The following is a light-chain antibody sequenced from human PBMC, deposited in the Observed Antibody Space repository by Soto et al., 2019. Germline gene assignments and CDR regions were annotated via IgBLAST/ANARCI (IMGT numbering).Light chain of an antibody. Sequence: ALTQPASVSASPGQSITIPCTGSSSDVGSYDFVSWYQQHPGKAPKLMIYEATKRPSGVSNRFSGSKSGNTASLTISGLQGEDEADYYCCSYAGHSTYVFGTGTKVTVL. V-gene: IGLV2-23*01. J-gene: IGLJ1*01. CDR1: SSDVGSYDF. CDR3: CSYAGHSTYV. CDR2: EAT.